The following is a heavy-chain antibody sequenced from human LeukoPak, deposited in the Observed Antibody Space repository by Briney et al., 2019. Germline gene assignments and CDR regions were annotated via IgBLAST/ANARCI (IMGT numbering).Heavy chain of an antibody. CDR1: GFTVSSNY. J-gene: IGHJ4*02. Sequence: GGSLRLSCAASGFTVSSNYMSWVRQAPGKGLEWVSVIYSGGSTYYADSVKGRFTISRDNSKNTLYLQMNSLRAEDTAVYYCARWGSLRDSSGYYDYWGQGTLVTVSS. CDR2: IYSGGST. V-gene: IGHV3-66*02. D-gene: IGHD3-22*01. CDR3: ARWGSLRDSSGYYDY.